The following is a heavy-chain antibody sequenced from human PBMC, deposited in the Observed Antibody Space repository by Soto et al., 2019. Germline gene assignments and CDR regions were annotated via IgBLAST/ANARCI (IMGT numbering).Heavy chain of an antibody. J-gene: IGHJ5*02. V-gene: IGHV4-39*01. Sequence: PSETLSLTCTVSGGSISSSSYYWGWIRQPPGKGLEWIGSIYYSGSTYYNPSLKSRVTISVDTSKNQFSLKLSSVTAADTAVYYCAGHGITPSAMIVVSGEQRWFDPWGQGTLVTVSS. D-gene: IGHD3-22*01. CDR3: AGHGITPSAMIVVSGEQRWFDP. CDR2: IYYSGST. CDR1: GGSISSSSYY.